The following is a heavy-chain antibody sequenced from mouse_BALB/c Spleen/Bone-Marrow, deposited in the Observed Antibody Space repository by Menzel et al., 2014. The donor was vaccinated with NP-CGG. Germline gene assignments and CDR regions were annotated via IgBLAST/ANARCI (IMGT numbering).Heavy chain of an antibody. V-gene: IGHV5-9-2*01. D-gene: IGHD2-4*01. J-gene: IGHJ3*01. Sequence: EVKLVESGGGLVKSGGSLKLSCAASGFTFNNYGMSWVRQTPEKRLEWVATISGGGSYTFYPDSVKGRFTISRDNAKNALYLQLSSLRSEDTALYYCARHAYYDQTEVSFVYWGQGTLVTASA. CDR1: GFTFNNYG. CDR3: ARHAYYDQTEVSFVY. CDR2: ISGGGSYT.